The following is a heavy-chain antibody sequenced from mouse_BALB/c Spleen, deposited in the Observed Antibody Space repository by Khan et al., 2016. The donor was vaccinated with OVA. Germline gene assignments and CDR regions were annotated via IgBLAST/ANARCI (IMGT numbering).Heavy chain of an antibody. J-gene: IGHJ3*01. CDR3: ARGYGGTSLFAY. CDR2: ISYSGSA. Sequence: VQLQQSGPGLVKPSQSLSLTCTVTGYSITSDYAWNWIRHFPGNKLEWMGSISYSGSANYNPSLKSRISITRDTSKNQFFQQMNSATTEDTATSYCARGYGGTSLFAYWGQGTLVTVSA. V-gene: IGHV3-2*02. CDR1: GYSITSDYA. D-gene: IGHD6-1*01.